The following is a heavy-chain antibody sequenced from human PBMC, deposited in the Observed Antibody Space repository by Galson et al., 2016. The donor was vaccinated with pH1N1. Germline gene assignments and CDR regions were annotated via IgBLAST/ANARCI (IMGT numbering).Heavy chain of an antibody. V-gene: IGHV3-23*01. D-gene: IGHD3-10*01. J-gene: IGHJ4*02. Sequence: SLRLSCAASGFTLSSSAMNWVRQAPGKGLEWVSYISATGGSTYYADSVKGRFTISRDTSKNTMYLRMNSLRAEDTAVYYCAKFRESIPWRTGEFDLWGQGTLVTVSS. CDR1: GFTLSSSA. CDR2: ISATGGST. CDR3: AKFRESIPWRTGEFDL.